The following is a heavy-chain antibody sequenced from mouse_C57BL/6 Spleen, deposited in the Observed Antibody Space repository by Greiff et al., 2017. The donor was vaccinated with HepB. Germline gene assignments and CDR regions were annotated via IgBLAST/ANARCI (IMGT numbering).Heavy chain of an antibody. Sequence: QVQLQQPGAELVKPGASVKLSCKASGYTFTSYWMHWVKQRPGRGLEWIGRIDPNGGGTKYNEKFKSKATLTVDKPSSTSYMQLSSLTSEDSAVSLCARGGGDSSGPYYFDYWGQGTTLTVSS. V-gene: IGHV1-72*01. CDR1: GYTFTSYW. CDR2: IDPNGGGT. J-gene: IGHJ2*01. CDR3: ARGGGDSSGPYYFDY. D-gene: IGHD3-2*02.